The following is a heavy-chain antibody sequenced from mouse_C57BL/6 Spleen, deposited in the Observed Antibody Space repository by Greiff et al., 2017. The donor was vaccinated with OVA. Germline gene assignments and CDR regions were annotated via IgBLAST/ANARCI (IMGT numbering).Heavy chain of an antibody. CDR1: GYTFTRYW. CDR3: ARSPGSSYYYAMDY. D-gene: IGHD1-1*01. CDR2: IDPSDSET. Sequence: QVQLQQPGAELVRPGSSVKLSCKASGYTFTRYWMHWVKQRPIQGLEWIGNIDPSDSETHYNQKFKDKATLTVDKSSSTAYMQLSSLTSENSAVYYCARSPGSSYYYAMDYWGQGTSVTVSS. J-gene: IGHJ4*01. V-gene: IGHV1-52*01.